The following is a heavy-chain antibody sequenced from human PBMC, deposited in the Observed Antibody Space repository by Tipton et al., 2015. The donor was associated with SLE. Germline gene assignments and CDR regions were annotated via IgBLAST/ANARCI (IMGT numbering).Heavy chain of an antibody. Sequence: QLVQSGVEVKKPGESLKISCTSSGYRFGSYWIGWVRQMPGKGLEWMGIIYPGDSDTKYSPSFQGQVTISADKSISTAYLQWSSVKASDTATYYCVKHGGHRRSSLVDYWGQGTLVTVSS. V-gene: IGHV5-51*03. CDR2: IYPGDSDT. D-gene: IGHD6-6*01. CDR1: GYRFGSYW. J-gene: IGHJ4*02. CDR3: VKHGGHRRSSLVDY.